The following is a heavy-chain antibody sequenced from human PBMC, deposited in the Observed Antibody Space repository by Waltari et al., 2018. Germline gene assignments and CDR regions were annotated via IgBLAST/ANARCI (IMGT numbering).Heavy chain of an antibody. D-gene: IGHD3-16*01. CDR2: ISAGGGAT. CDR1: RFPFPTYA. J-gene: IGHJ5*02. V-gene: IGHV3-23*04. CDR3: ARVLRMGDLPHLS. Sequence: EGQQVASGGGLVQPGGSLRLSCATSRFPFPTYAMNWVRQAPGKGREWVSAISAGGGATYYTDSMKGRFTISRDNSKNTLYLQMNSLRAEDTAVYYCARVLRMGDLPHLSWGQGTLVTVSS.